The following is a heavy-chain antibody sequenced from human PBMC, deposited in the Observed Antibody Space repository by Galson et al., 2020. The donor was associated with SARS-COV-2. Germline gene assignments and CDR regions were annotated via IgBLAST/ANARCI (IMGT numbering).Heavy chain of an antibody. J-gene: IGHJ5*02. V-gene: IGHV1-24*01. CDR3: ATNPSLPCGYSYGGLCGTLCARRTWFDP. CDR2: FDPEDGET. D-gene: IGHD5-18*01. Sequence: ASVKVSCKVSGYTLTELSMHWVRQAPGKGLEWMGGFDPEDGETIYAQKFQGRVTMTEDTSTDTAYMELSSLRSEDTAVYYCATNPSLPCGYSYGGLCGTLCARRTWFDPWGQGTLVTVSS. CDR1: GYTLTELS.